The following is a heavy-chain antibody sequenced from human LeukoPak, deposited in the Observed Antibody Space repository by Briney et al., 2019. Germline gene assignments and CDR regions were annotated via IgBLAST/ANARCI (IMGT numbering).Heavy chain of an antibody. Sequence: GSLRLSCAASGFTFSSYSMNWVRQPPGKGLEWIGEINHSGSTNYNPSLKSRVTISVDTSKNQFSLKLSSVTAADTAVYYCARGRIQLSRFFYYYYYMDVWGKGTTVTVSS. CDR1: GFTFSSYS. J-gene: IGHJ6*03. D-gene: IGHD5-18*01. CDR3: ARGRIQLSRFFYYYYYMDV. V-gene: IGHV4-34*01. CDR2: INHSGST.